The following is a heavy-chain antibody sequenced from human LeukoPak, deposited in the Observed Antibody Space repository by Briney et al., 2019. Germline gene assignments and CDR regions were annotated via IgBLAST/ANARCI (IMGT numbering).Heavy chain of an antibody. J-gene: IGHJ4*02. CDR1: GYTFTGYY. V-gene: IGHV1-2*02. Sequence: ASVTVSCKASGYTFTGYYMHWVRQAPGQGLEWMGWINPNSGGTNYAQKFQGRVTMTRDTSISTAYMELSRLRSDDTAVYYCASPWGIAVAGPLDYWGQGTLVTVSS. CDR2: INPNSGGT. CDR3: ASPWGIAVAGPLDY. D-gene: IGHD6-19*01.